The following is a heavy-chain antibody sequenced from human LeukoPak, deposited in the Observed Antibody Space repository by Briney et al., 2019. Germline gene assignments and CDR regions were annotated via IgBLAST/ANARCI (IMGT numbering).Heavy chain of an antibody. CDR2: IWYDGSNK. J-gene: IGHJ5*02. D-gene: IGHD2-2*01. V-gene: IGHV3-33*01. Sequence: GGSLRLSCAASGFTFSSYGRHWVRQAPGKGLEWVAVIWYDGSNKYYADSVKGRFTISRDNSKNTLYLQMNSLRAEDTAVYYCAREAGSTPINWFDPWGQGTLVTVSS. CDR1: GFTFSSYG. CDR3: AREAGSTPINWFDP.